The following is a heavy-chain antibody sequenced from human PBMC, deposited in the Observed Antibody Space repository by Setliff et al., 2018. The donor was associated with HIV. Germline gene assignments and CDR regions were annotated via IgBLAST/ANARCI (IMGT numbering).Heavy chain of an antibody. CDR1: GFTFTNAW. CDR3: AREGVHHNVWSGYTYYYGLDV. D-gene: IGHD3-3*01. V-gene: IGHV3-7*01. CDR2: IKRPVDGSAT. Sequence: GGSLRLSCAASGFTFTNAWMNWVRQAPGKGLEWVGRIKRPVDGSATYYVESVRGRVTISRDNPNNLLYLQMDSLRGEDTAVYYCAREGVHHNVWSGYTYYYGLDVWGQGTTVTVSS. J-gene: IGHJ3*01.